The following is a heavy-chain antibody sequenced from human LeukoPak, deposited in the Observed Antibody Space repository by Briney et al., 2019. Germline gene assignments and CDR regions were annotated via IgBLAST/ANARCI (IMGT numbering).Heavy chain of an antibody. CDR1: GGSFSGYY. V-gene: IGHV4-34*01. Sequence: SETLSLTCAVYGGSFSGYYWSWIRQPPGKGLEWIGEINHSGSTNYNPSLKSRVTISGDTSKNQFSLKLSSVTAADTAVYYCASITHTAMVTFDYWGQGTLVTVSS. CDR2: INHSGST. J-gene: IGHJ4*02. CDR3: ASITHTAMVTFDY. D-gene: IGHD5-18*01.